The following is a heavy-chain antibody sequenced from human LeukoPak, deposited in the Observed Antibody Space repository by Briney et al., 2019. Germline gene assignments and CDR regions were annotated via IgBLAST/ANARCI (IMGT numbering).Heavy chain of an antibody. V-gene: IGHV4-30-2*01. CDR2: IYHSGRT. J-gene: IGHJ2*01. CDR1: GRSISSGGYS. D-gene: IGHD3-22*01. CDR3: ARASNYYDSSGASYWYFDL. Sequence: SDTLSLTCSVSGRSISSGGYSWSWIRQPPGKGLEGFGYIYHSGRTYYNPSLKSRVTISVDRSKNQFSLKLSSVTAADTAVYYCARASNYYDSSGASYWYFDLWGRGTLVTVSS.